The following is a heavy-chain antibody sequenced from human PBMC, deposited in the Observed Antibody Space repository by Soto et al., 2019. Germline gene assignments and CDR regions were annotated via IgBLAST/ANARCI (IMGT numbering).Heavy chain of an antibody. J-gene: IGHJ4*02. D-gene: IGHD5-12*01. CDR1: GFSISDHY. CDR2: SRTKGNSYST. V-gene: IGHV3-72*01. Sequence: ESGGGLVQPGGSQRLSCAASGFSISDHYMDWVRQAPGKGLEWVGRSRTKGNSYSTEYAASVKGRFSISRDDSLHSLYLQMNSLKTEDTAMYYCARASRVIVALDYWGQGTLVTVSS. CDR3: ARASRVIVALDY.